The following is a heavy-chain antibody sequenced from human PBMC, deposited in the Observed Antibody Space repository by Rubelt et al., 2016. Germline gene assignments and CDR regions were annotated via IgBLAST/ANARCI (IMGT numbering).Heavy chain of an antibody. Sequence: QLHLQESGPGLVKPSETLSLTCTVSGGSISSSSYYWGWIRQPPGKGLEWIGSIYYSGSTYYNPSLKSRVTISVDQSENQFTLKVRSVTAADTAVYHCAMLFGQFFTYYYFYGMDVWGQGTTVTVSS. J-gene: IGHJ6*02. CDR3: AMLFGQFFTYYYFYGMDV. V-gene: IGHV4-39*01. CDR1: GGSISSSSYY. CDR2: IYYSGST. D-gene: IGHD3-10*02.